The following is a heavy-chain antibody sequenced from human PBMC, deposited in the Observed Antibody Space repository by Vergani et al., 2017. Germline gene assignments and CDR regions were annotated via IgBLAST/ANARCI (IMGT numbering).Heavy chain of an antibody. CDR1: GFTFSSYG. CDR2: ISYDGSNK. CDR3: AXDSSGWGYYYYYYGMDV. Sequence: QVQLVESGGGVVQPGRSLRLSCAASGFTFSSYGMHWVRQAPGKGLEWVAVISYDGSNKYYADSVKGRFTISRDNSKNTLYLQMNSLRAEDTAVYYCAXDSSGWGYYYYYYGMDVWGQGTTVTVSS. J-gene: IGHJ6*02. V-gene: IGHV3-30*03. D-gene: IGHD6-19*01.